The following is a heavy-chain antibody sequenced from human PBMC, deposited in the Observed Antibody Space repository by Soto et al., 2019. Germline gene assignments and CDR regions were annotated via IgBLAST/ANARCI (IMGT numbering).Heavy chain of an antibody. CDR2: IDPSDSYT. CDR1: GYRFTSYW. D-gene: IGHD3-22*01. J-gene: IGHJ6*02. CDR3: AIDSSGYYFYYGMDV. Sequence: PGASRTLSCKGSGYRFTSYWISLVRPLPGKGLEWMGRIDPSDSYTNYSPSFQGHVTISADKSISTAYLQWSSLKASDTAMYYCAIDSSGYYFYYGMDVWGQGTTVTV. V-gene: IGHV5-10-1*01.